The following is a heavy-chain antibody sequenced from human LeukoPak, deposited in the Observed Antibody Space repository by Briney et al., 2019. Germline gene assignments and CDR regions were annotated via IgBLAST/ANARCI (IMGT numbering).Heavy chain of an antibody. Sequence: SETLSLTCTVSGGSISSGSYYWSWIRQPAGKGLEWIGRIYTSGSTNYNPSLKSRVTISVDTSKNQFSLKLSSVTAADTAVYYCARDAGYDSSGYVDYWGQGTLVTVSS. D-gene: IGHD3-22*01. V-gene: IGHV4-61*02. CDR1: GGSISSGSYY. CDR3: ARDAGYDSSGYVDY. J-gene: IGHJ4*02. CDR2: IYTSGST.